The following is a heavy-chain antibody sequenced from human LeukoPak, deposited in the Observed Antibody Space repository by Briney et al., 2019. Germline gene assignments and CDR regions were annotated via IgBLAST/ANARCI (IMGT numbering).Heavy chain of an antibody. V-gene: IGHV5-51*01. CDR2: FYPGDSDT. J-gene: IGHJ6*02. CDR3: ARFGASIAARPDYYYGMDV. CDR1: GYSFSSYW. D-gene: IGHD6-6*01. Sequence: GESLKISCKGSGYSFSSYWIGWVRQMPGKGLEWMGIFYPGDSDTRYSPSFQGQVTISADKSISTAYLQWSSLKASDTTMYYCARFGASIAARPDYYYGMDVWGQGTTVTVSS.